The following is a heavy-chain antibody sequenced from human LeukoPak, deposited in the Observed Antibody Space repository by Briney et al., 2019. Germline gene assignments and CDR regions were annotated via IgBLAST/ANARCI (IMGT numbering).Heavy chain of an antibody. D-gene: IGHD3-10*01. J-gene: IGHJ4*02. CDR3: AREAANYYGSGSYFDY. CDR2: IYHSGST. CDR1: GGSISSGGYS. V-gene: IGHV4-30-2*01. Sequence: PSETLSLTCAVSGGSISSGGYSWSWIRQPPGKGLEWIGYIYHSGSTYYNPSLKSRVTISVDRSKNQFSLKLSSVTAADTAVYYCAREAANYYGSGSYFDYWGQGTLVTVSS.